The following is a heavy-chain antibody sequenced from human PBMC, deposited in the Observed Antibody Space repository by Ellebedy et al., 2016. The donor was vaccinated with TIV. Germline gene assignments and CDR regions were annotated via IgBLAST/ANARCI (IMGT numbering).Heavy chain of an antibody. Sequence: GGSLRLSCAASGFTVSSNYMSWVRQAPGKGLEWVSVIYSGGSTYYADSVKGRFTISRDNSKNTLYLQMNSLRAEDTAVYYCARDDGYCSSTSCYYYYYGMDVWGQGTTVTVSS. CDR2: IYSGGST. V-gene: IGHV3-53*01. J-gene: IGHJ6*02. CDR1: GFTVSSNY. CDR3: ARDDGYCSSTSCYYYYYGMDV. D-gene: IGHD2-2*01.